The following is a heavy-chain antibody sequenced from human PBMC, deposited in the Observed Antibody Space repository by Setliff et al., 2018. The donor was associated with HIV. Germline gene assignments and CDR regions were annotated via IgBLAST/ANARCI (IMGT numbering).Heavy chain of an antibody. D-gene: IGHD2-15*01. V-gene: IGHV4-30-4*08. CDR3: ARDLGGPRNFDN. CDR1: GGSFSDYY. CDR2: IHFSGST. Sequence: SETLSLTCAVYGGSFSDYYWSWIRQPPGKGLEWIGYIHFSGSTFYNPSLKSRLFVSVDTSKNQFSLKLRSVTAADTAVYYCARDLGGPRNFDNWGQGTLVTAPQ. J-gene: IGHJ4*02.